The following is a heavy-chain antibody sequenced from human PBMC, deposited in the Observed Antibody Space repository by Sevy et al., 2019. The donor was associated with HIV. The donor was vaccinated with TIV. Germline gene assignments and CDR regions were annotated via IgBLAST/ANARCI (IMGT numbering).Heavy chain of an antibody. CDR3: ARDMWKAYDYVWGSYRYPAFDI. V-gene: IGHV3-30-3*01. Sequence: GGSLRLSCAASGFTFSSYAMHWVRQAPGKGLEWVAVISYDGSNKYYADSVKGRFTISRDNSKNTLYLQMNSLRAEDTGVYYCARDMWKAYDYVWGSYRYPAFDIWGQGTMVTVSS. CDR1: GFTFSSYA. CDR2: ISYDGSNK. J-gene: IGHJ3*02. D-gene: IGHD3-16*02.